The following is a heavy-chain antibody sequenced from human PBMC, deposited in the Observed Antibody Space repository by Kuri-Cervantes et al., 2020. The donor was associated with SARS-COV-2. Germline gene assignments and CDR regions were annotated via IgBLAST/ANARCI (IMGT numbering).Heavy chain of an antibody. D-gene: IGHD4-17*01. Sequence: GGSLRLSCAASGFTFDDYAMHWVRRAPGEGLEWVSGISWNSGSIGYADSVKGRFTISRDNAKNSLYLQMNSLRAEDTAVYYCARVGRDGDYYFDYWGQGTLVTVSS. J-gene: IGHJ4*02. CDR1: GFTFDDYA. V-gene: IGHV3-9*01. CDR2: ISWNSGSI. CDR3: ARVGRDGDYYFDY.